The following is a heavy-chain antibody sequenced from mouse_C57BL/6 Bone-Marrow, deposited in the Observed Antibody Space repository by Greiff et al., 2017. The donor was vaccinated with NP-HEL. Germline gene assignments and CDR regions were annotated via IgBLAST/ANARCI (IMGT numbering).Heavy chain of an antibody. CDR3: ARRGTTVVPYYAMDY. CDR2: IYPGDGDT. J-gene: IGHJ4*01. V-gene: IGHV1-80*01. Sequence: QVQLQQSGAELVKPGASVKISCKASGYAFSSYWMNWVKQRPGKGLEWIGQIYPGDGDTNYNGKFKGKATLTADKSSSTAYMQLSSLTSEDSAVYFCARRGTTVVPYYAMDYWGQGTSVTVSS. D-gene: IGHD1-1*01. CDR1: GYAFSSYW.